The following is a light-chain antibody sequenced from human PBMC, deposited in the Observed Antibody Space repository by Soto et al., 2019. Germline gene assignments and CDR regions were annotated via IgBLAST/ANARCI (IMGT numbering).Light chain of an antibody. CDR3: AAWDDSVKTLL. V-gene: IGLV1-44*01. Sequence: QSVLTQPPSASETPEQRVTISCSGNSSNIGRNTVNWYQHLPGTTPKLLIYNNYQRPSVVPDRFSASKSGTSASLAISGLQSEDEADYYCAAWDDSVKTLLFGGGTKLTVL. CDR2: NNY. CDR1: SSNIGRNT. J-gene: IGLJ2*01.